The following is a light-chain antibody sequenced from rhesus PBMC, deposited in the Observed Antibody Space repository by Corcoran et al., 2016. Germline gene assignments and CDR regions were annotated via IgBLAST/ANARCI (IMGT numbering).Light chain of an antibody. CDR3: LQYSSSPFT. J-gene: IGKJ3*01. V-gene: IGKV1-22*01. Sequence: DIQMTQSPSSLSASVGDKVTITCRASQDMTSWLAWYQQKPGKAPKLLIYKASSLQTGVPSRFSGSGSGTDFTLTISSLQPEDCATYYCLQYSSSPFTFGPRTKLDIE. CDR1: QDMTSW. CDR2: KAS.